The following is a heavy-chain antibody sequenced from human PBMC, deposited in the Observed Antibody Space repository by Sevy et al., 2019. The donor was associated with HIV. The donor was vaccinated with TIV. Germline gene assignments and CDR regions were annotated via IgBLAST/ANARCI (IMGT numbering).Heavy chain of an antibody. J-gene: IGHJ6*02. CDR2: IDPSGST. CDR1: GYTFITYY. D-gene: IGHD1-26*01. Sequence: ASVKVSCKASGYTFITYYVHWVRQAPGQGLEWMGLIDPSGSTRYAQKFQGRVSMTGDTSTTTVYMELCSLTSEDTAVYYCARDRDLSGSYLEYYYYAMDVWGQGTTVTVSS. V-gene: IGHV1-46*01. CDR3: ARDRDLSGSYLEYYYYAMDV.